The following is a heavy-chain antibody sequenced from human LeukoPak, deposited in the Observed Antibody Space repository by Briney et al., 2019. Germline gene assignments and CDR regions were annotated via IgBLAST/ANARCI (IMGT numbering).Heavy chain of an antibody. V-gene: IGHV3-9*01. D-gene: IGHD2-15*01. CDR1: GFMFDDYV. CDR2: ISWNSGSI. CDR3: ARDRWELLSNSYHYCGLDV. J-gene: IGHJ6*02. Sequence: GGSLRLSCAASGFMFDDYVMHWVRQAPGKGLEWVSGISWNSGSIDYADSVKGRFTISRDNAKNSLYLQMNSLRAEDTAVYYCARDRWELLSNSYHYCGLDVWGQGATVTVSS.